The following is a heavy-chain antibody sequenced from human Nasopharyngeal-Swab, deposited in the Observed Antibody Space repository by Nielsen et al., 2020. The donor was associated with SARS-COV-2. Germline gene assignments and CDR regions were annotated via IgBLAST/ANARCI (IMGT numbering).Heavy chain of an antibody. CDR3: AKGGVSVYGDSYYFDF. Sequence: GGSLRLSCAASGFTFDTFGMTWVRQAPGKGLEWVSRISGSGSGTYYADSVKGRITISRDNSKNTLYLQMNSLRADDTAVYYCAKGGVSVYGDSYYFDFWGQGTLVTVSS. D-gene: IGHD4-17*01. CDR1: GFTFDTFG. V-gene: IGHV3-23*01. J-gene: IGHJ4*02. CDR2: ISGSGSGT.